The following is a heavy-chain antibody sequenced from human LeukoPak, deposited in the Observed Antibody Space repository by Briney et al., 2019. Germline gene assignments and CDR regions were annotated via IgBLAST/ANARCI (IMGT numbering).Heavy chain of an antibody. J-gene: IGHJ4*02. V-gene: IGHV4-30-2*01. CDR1: GGSISSGGYS. Sequence: PSETLSLTCAVSGGSISSGGYSWSWIRQPPGKGLEWIGYIYHSGSTYYNPSLKSRVTISVDRSKNQFSLKLSSVTAADTAVYYCASCQPGCRGFDYWGQGTLVTVSS. D-gene: IGHD2-8*01. CDR2: IYHSGST. CDR3: ASCQPGCRGFDY.